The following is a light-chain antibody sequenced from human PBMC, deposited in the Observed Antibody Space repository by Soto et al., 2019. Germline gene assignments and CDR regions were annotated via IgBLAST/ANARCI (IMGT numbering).Light chain of an antibody. CDR3: QQSYSNIKYT. Sequence: DIQMTQSPSTLSASVGDRVTITCRASESISKWLAWYQQKPGKAPELLISDASSLESGVPSRFSGSGSGTEFTLTISSLQPDDFATYYCQQSYSNIKYTFGQGTRLE. CDR1: ESISKW. J-gene: IGKJ5*01. CDR2: DAS. V-gene: IGKV1-5*01.